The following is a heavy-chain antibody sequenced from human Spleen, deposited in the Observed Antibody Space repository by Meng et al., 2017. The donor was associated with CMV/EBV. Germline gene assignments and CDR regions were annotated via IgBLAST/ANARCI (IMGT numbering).Heavy chain of an antibody. J-gene: IGHJ6*02. CDR1: GASISKYY. CDR3: ASSHGGNPVLYGMDL. D-gene: IGHD4-23*01. V-gene: IGHV4-59*01. Sequence: SETLSLTCTVSGASISKYYWTWVRQPPGKALEWIGFIYYNGDTYYNPSLKSRVSISVDTSRSQFSLQLSSVTAADTAVYYCASSHGGNPVLYGMDLWGQGTTVTVSS. CDR2: IYYNGDT.